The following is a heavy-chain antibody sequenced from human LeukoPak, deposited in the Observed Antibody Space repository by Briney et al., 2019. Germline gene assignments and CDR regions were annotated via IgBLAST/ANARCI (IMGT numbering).Heavy chain of an antibody. CDR2: IYAGDSST. J-gene: IGHJ4*02. CDR1: GFTFSTYS. CDR3: ARHSCYDS. Sequence: GESLKISCKGSGFTFSTYSFAWVRQMPGKGLEWMGVIYAGDSSTRYSPSFQGQVTISVDKSISTAYLQWSSLKASDSAIYYCARHSCYDSWGQGTLVT. V-gene: IGHV5-51*01. D-gene: IGHD3-16*01.